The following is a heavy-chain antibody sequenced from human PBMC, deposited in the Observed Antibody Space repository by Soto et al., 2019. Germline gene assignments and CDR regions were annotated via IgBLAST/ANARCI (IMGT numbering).Heavy chain of an antibody. CDR2: ISYDGSLK. V-gene: IGHV3-30*18. D-gene: IGHD3-10*01. Sequence: QVHLVESGGGVVQPGRSPRLSCAASGFTFSSYGMHWVRQAPGKGLEWVAIISYDGSLKYYADSVKGRFTISRDNSKSALYLQMNSLRPEDTAVYYCAKDFKVSGSYYGSLNYYYGMDVWGQGTTVTVSS. J-gene: IGHJ6*02. CDR1: GFTFSSYG. CDR3: AKDFKVSGSYYGSLNYYYGMDV.